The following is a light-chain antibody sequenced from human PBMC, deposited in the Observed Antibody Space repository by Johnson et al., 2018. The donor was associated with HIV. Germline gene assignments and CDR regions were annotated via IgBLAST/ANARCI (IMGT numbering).Light chain of an antibody. CDR1: SSNIGNNY. Sequence: QSALTQPPSVSAAPGQNITISCSGGSSNIGNNYVSWYQHLPRTAPKLLIYENNTRPSGIPDRFSGSKSGTSATLGITGLPPGDEAYYYCGTWDSSLSVYVFGTGTKVTVL. J-gene: IGLJ1*01. CDR3: GTWDSSLSVYV. V-gene: IGLV1-51*02. CDR2: ENN.